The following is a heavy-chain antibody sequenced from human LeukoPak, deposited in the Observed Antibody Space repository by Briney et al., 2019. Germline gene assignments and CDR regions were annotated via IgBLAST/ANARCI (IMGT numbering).Heavy chain of an antibody. Sequence: SETLSLTCTVSGVSISSSNSYWGWIRQPPGKGLEWIGSIYYSGNTYYNASLKSQVSISIDTSKNQFSLRLTSVTAADTAVYYCARDPGYYGSGSYSPDIWGQGTMVTVSS. CDR3: ARDPGYYGSGSYSPDI. D-gene: IGHD3-10*01. CDR2: IYYSGNT. V-gene: IGHV4-39*02. CDR1: GVSISSSNSY. J-gene: IGHJ3*02.